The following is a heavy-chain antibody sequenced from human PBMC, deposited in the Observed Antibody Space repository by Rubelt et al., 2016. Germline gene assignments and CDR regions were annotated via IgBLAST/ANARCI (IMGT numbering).Heavy chain of an antibody. J-gene: IGHJ6*02. CDR3: AKDPWHPRVGSGSYRDTKNYYYYYGMDV. CDR1: GFTFSSYG. CDR2: ISYDGSNK. D-gene: IGHD3-10*01. V-gene: IGHV3-30*18. Sequence: GFTFSSYGMHWVRQAPGKGLEWVAVISYDGSNKYHADSVKSRFTISRDNSKNTLYLQMNSLRAEDTAVYYCAKDPWHPRVGSGSYRDTKNYYYYYGMDVWGQGTTVTVSS.